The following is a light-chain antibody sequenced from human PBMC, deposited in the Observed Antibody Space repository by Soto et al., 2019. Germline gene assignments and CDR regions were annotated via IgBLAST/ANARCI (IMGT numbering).Light chain of an antibody. CDR3: RHYNNWPPWT. V-gene: IGKV3-15*01. J-gene: IGKJ1*01. Sequence: EIVMTQSPATLSVSPGEKATLSCRASQSISSNLAWYQQKPGRAPRLLIYGASTRATGIPARFSGSGSGTEFTLTISSLQSEDFAVYYCRHYNNWPPWTFGQGTKVEIK. CDR2: GAS. CDR1: QSISSN.